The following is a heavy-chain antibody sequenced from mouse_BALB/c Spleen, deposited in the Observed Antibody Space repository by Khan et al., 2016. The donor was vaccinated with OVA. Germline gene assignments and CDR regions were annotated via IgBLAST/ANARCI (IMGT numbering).Heavy chain of an antibody. CDR2: ISSGSSTI. CDR3: ARYSSIDY. CDR1: GFTFSRFG. J-gene: IGHJ2*01. Sequence: EVQLQESGGGLVQPGGSRKLSCAASGFTFSRFGMHWVRQAPEKGLEWVAYISSGSSTIYYADPVKGRFIISSDYPKNTLFLQMTSLRSEDTAMYYCARYSSIDYWGQGTTLTVSS. D-gene: IGHD6-1*01. V-gene: IGHV5-17*02.